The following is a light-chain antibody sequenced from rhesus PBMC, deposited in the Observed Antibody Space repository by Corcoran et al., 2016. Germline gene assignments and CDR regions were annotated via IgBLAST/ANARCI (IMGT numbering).Light chain of an antibody. CDR3: LQHNSAPWT. J-gene: IGKJ1*01. Sequence: DIQMTQSPSSLSASVGDTVTITCRASQGISTYLHWYQQKPGKAPKRLNYAVSSLESGVPSRFSGSGSGTEFTLPISSLQPEDLATYYCLQHNSAPWTFGQGTKVEIK. V-gene: IGKV1-43*02. CDR1: QGISTY. CDR2: AVS.